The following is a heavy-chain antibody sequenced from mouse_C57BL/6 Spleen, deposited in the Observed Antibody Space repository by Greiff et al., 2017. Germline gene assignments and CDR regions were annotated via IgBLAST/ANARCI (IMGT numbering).Heavy chain of an antibody. CDR3: ARRDSRGYYAMDY. CDR1: GYTFTSYW. D-gene: IGHD1-1*01. V-gene: IGHV1-72*01. CDR2: IDPNSGGT. Sequence: QVQLQQSGAELVKPGASVKLSCKASGYTFTSYWMHWVKQRPGRGLEWIGRIDPNSGGTKYNEKFKSKARLTVDKPSSTAYMQLSSLTSEDSAVYYCARRDSRGYYAMDYWGQGTSDTVSS. J-gene: IGHJ4*01.